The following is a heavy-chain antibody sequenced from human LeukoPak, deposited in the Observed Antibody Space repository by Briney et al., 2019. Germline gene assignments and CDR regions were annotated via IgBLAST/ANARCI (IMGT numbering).Heavy chain of an antibody. Sequence: PGGSLRLSCSASGFSFSSYWMSWVRQAPGKGLEWVANIKEDESEKDYVDSVKGRFTISRDNAKNSLYLQMSSLRAEDTAVYYCATYSGAHHKTFDPWGQGTLVTVSS. CDR3: ATYSGAHHKTFDP. CDR1: GFSFSSYW. J-gene: IGHJ5*02. V-gene: IGHV3-7*03. CDR2: IKEDESEK. D-gene: IGHD1-26*01.